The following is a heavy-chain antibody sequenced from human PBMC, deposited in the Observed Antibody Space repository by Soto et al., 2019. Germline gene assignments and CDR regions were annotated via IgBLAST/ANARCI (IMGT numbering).Heavy chain of an antibody. CDR1: GGSIISSNW. D-gene: IGHD6-6*01. Sequence: SETLSLTCAVSGGSIISSNWWSWVRQPPGKGLEWIGEIYHSGSTNYNPSLKSRVTISVDKSKNQFSLKLSSVTAADTAVYYCAREDSSSSRSPCDPWGQGTLVTVSS. CDR3: AREDSSSSRSPCDP. CDR2: IYHSGST. V-gene: IGHV4-4*02. J-gene: IGHJ5*02.